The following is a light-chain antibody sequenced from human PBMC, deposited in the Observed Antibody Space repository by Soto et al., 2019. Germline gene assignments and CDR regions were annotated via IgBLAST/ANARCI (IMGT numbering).Light chain of an antibody. CDR2: DAS. CDR1: QSITVW. J-gene: IGKJ1*01. Sequence: DIQMTQSPSTLSASVGDRVTITCRASQSITVWLAWYQQKPGKAPKLLIYDASSLEGGVPSRFSGSGSGTEFTLTISSLQRDDFATYYCQQYHDYWTFGQGTKVEIK. V-gene: IGKV1-5*01. CDR3: QQYHDYWT.